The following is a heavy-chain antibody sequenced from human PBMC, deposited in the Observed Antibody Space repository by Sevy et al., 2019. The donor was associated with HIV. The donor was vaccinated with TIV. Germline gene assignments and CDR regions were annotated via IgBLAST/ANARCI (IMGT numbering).Heavy chain of an antibody. CDR1: GGSISSYY. CDR3: ARGDFWSGYSGFLVWFDP. D-gene: IGHD3-3*01. J-gene: IGHJ5*02. Sequence: SETLSLTCTVSGGSISSYYWSWIRQPPGKGLEWIGSVYYTGKTHFNPSLNSRVNISLDTSKNEFSLNLTSVTAADTAVYYCARGDFWSGYSGFLVWFDPWGQGNLVTVSS. V-gene: IGHV4-59*12. CDR2: VYYTGKT.